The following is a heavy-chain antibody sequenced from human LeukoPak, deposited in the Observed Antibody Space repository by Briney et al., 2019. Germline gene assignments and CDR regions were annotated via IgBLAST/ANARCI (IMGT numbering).Heavy chain of an antibody. CDR2: ISYDGSNK. J-gene: IGHJ4*02. CDR1: GFTFSSYA. CDR3: ARGGITGTTAY. Sequence: GGSLRLSCAASGFTFSSYAMHWVRQAPGKGLEWVAVISYDGSNKYYADSVKGRFTISRDNSKNTLYLQMNSLRAEDAAVYYCARGGITGTTAYWGQGTLVTVSS. D-gene: IGHD1-20*01. V-gene: IGHV3-30-3*01.